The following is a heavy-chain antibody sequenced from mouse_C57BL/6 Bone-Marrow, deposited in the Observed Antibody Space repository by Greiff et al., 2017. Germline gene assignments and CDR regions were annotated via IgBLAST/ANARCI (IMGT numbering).Heavy chain of an antibody. D-gene: IGHD2-4*01. CDR2: IDPSNGNT. CDR3: ARYSDYLVYSMDY. J-gene: IGHJ4*01. Sequence: VQLQQSVAELVRPGASVKLSCTASGYTFTNSYMHWVKQRPEQGLEWIGRIDPSNGNTKYNPKFKGKATLTVAKSSNTAYLQLSSLTSEDTAGYYCARYSDYLVYSMDYWGQGTSVTVSS. CDR1: GYTFTNSY. V-gene: IGHV14-3*01.